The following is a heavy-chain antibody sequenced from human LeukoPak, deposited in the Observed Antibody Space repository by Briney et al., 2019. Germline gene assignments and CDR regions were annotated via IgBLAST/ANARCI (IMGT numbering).Heavy chain of an antibody. J-gene: IGHJ4*02. V-gene: IGHV3-9*01. CDR1: GFTFDDYA. CDR2: ISWNSNDI. CDR3: AKDLRYSSAGGLDY. Sequence: PGRSLRLSCAASGFTFDDYAMHWVRQAPGKGLEWVSGISWNSNDIGYADSVKGRFTISRDNAKNSLYLQMNSLRAEDTALYYCAKDLRYSSAGGLDYWGQGTLVTVS. D-gene: IGHD6-19*01.